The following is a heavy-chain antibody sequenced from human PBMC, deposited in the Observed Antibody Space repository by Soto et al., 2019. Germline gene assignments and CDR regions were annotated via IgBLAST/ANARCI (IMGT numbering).Heavy chain of an antibody. J-gene: IGHJ3*02. Sequence: QVQLVQSGAEVKKPGSSVKVSCKASGGTFSSYAISWVRQAPGQGLEWMGGIIPIFGTENYAQKFQGRVTMTAAECTSSVYMERSSRRSEDTAVYYCATLKGRYSYGNAFDIWGQGTMVTVSS. CDR3: ATLKGRYSYGNAFDI. CDR2: IIPIFGTE. V-gene: IGHV1-69*01. CDR1: GGTFSSYA. D-gene: IGHD5-18*01.